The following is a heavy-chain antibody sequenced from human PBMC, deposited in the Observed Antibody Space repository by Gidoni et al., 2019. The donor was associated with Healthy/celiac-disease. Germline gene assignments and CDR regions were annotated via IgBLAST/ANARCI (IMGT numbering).Heavy chain of an antibody. CDR3: ARDHTEDYYYGMDV. J-gene: IGHJ6*02. V-gene: IGHV3-66*02. Sequence: EVQLVESGGGLVQPGGSLRLSCAASGFTVSSNYMSWVRQAPGKGLEWVSVIYSCGSTYYADSVKGRFTISRDNSKNTLYLQMNSLRAEDTAVYYCARDHTEDYYYGMDVWGQGTTVTVSS. CDR2: IYSCGST. CDR1: GFTVSSNY. D-gene: IGHD2-2*02.